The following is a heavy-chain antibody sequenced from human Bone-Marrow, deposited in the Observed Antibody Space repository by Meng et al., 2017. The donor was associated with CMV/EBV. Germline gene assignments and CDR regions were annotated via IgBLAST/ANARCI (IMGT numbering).Heavy chain of an antibody. CDR3: ARDLIISERRRYYYGSGLPDV. V-gene: IGHV3-74*01. Sequence: GESLKISCVASGFTSTNHYMHWVRQAPGKGLVWVSRINADESSVSYADSVKGRFTISRDNAKNILSLQMNSPRVEDTAVDYCARDLIISERRRYYYGSGLPDVWGQGTTVTVSS. D-gene: IGHD3-10*01. CDR1: GFTSTNHY. J-gene: IGHJ6*02. CDR2: INADESSV.